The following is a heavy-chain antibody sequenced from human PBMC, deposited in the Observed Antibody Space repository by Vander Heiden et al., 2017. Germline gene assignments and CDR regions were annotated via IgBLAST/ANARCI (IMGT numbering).Heavy chain of an antibody. D-gene: IGHD7-27*01. J-gene: IGHJ3*02. Sequence: QVQLQQWGAGLLKPSETLSLTCTVPGAACSGYYWSWIRQAPGKGLEWIGEVSPTGSTNYSPSPKSRVTISLDTSKRQYSLNLTSVTAADTAVYYCAAKNWGSYAFEIWGQGTMVTVSS. V-gene: IGHV4-34*01. CDR3: AAKNWGSYAFEI. CDR2: VSPTGST. CDR1: GAACSGYY.